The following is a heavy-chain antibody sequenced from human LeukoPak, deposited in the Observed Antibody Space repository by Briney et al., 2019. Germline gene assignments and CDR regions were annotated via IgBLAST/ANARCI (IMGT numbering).Heavy chain of an antibody. V-gene: IGHV1-18*04. Sequence: ASVKVSCRASGYAFTSYGISWVRQAPGQGLEWMGWISAYNGNTNYAQKLQGRVTMTTDTSTSTAYMELSSLRSEDTAVYYCAREVGGDSGYSYYFDYWGQGTLVTVSS. CDR3: AREVGGDSGYSYYFDY. J-gene: IGHJ4*02. D-gene: IGHD5-12*01. CDR1: GYAFTSYG. CDR2: ISAYNGNT.